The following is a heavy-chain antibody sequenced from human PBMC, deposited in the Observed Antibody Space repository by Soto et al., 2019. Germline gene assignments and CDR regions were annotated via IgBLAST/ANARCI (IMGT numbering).Heavy chain of an antibody. CDR3: AKDRDNWKLTITEMFDC. CDR1: GFTFSSYA. V-gene: IGHV3-23*01. D-gene: IGHD1-20*01. J-gene: IGHJ4*02. CDR2: ISGSGGNT. Sequence: EVQLLESGGGLVQPGGSLRLSCAASGFTFSSYAMSWVRQAPGKGLEWVSAISGSGGNTYYADSVKGRFTISRDNSKNTLYLQMHSLRAEDTAVYYCAKDRDNWKLTITEMFDCWGQGTLVTVSS.